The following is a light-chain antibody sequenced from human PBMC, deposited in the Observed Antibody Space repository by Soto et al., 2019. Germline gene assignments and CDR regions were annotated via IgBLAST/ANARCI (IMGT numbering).Light chain of an antibody. Sequence: EIVMTQSPATLSVSPGERATLSCRASQSISSNLAWFQQKPGQAPRLLIYDASTMATGFPARFSGSGSGTEFTLTISSLQSEDFAVYYCQQYNNWWTFGQGTKVDIK. V-gene: IGKV3-15*01. CDR1: QSISSN. CDR3: QQYNNWWT. J-gene: IGKJ1*01. CDR2: DAS.